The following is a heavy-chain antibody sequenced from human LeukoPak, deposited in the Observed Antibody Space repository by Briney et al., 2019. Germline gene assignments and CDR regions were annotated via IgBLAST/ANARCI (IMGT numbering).Heavy chain of an antibody. CDR2: IYHSGST. J-gene: IGHJ2*01. V-gene: IGHV4-30-2*01. CDR1: GGSISSGGYS. D-gene: IGHD2-2*01. Sequence: SGTLSLTCAVSGGSISSGGYSWSWIRQPPGKGLEWIGYIYHSGSTYYNPSLKSRVTISVDRSKNQFSLKLSSVTAADTAVYYCARVEPYCSSTSCALGYFDLWGRGTLVTVSS. CDR3: ARVEPYCSSTSCALGYFDL.